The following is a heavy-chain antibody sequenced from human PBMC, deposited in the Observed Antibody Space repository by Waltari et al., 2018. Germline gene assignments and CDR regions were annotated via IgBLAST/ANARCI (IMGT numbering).Heavy chain of an antibody. Sequence: QVQLVQAGAEVKKPGASVKVSCKVSGYPLPDFSMHWVRQAPGKGLEWMGGFDPEDGETIYPQKFQGRVTMTEDTSTDTAYMELSSLRSEDTAVYYCATGKARYYFDYWGQGTLVTVSS. CDR1: GYPLPDFS. J-gene: IGHJ4*02. CDR3: ATGKARYYFDY. CDR2: FDPEDGET. V-gene: IGHV1-24*01.